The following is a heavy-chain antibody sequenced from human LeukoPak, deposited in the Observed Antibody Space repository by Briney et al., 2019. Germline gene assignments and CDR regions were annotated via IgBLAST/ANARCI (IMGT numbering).Heavy chain of an antibody. D-gene: IGHD4-11*01. CDR1: GFIFSNYW. V-gene: IGHV3-7*03. Sequence: PGGSLRLSCAVPGFIFSNYWMGWVRRAPGKGLEWVANIKQDGSEKYYVDSVKGRFIISRDNAKNLLYLQMDSLRADDTAVYYCARRLDYDNYDYWGQGTLVTVSS. J-gene: IGHJ4*02. CDR2: IKQDGSEK. CDR3: ARRLDYDNYDY.